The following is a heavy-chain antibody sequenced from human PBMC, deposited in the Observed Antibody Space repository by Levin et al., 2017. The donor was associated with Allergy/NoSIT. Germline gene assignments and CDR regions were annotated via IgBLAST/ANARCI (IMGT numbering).Heavy chain of an antibody. CDR3: ARDRQEWFGELLWNYFDY. D-gene: IGHD3-10*01. V-gene: IGHV3-30-3*01. CDR2: ISYDGSNK. J-gene: IGHJ4*02. Sequence: VRQAPSKGLEWVAVISYDGSNKYYADSVKGRFTISRDNSKNTLYLQMNSLRAEDTAVYYCARDRQEWFGELLWNYFDYWGQGTLVTVSS.